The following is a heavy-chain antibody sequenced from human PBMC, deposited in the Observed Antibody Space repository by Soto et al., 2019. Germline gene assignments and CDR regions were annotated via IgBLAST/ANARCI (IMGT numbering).Heavy chain of an antibody. CDR1: GGSVGSGAYY. V-gene: IGHV4-61*08. Sequence: QVLLQEPGPGLVKPSETLSLTCIVSGGSVGSGAYYWSWIRQPPGNALEWIGYIQYSGDTNYNSSLKSRVTISVDMYRNRFSLKLTSVNAADTAFYYCARHDYSDRAFDLWGQGTMVTVSS. CDR3: ARHDYSDRAFDL. D-gene: IGHD3-22*01. CDR2: IQYSGDT. J-gene: IGHJ3*01.